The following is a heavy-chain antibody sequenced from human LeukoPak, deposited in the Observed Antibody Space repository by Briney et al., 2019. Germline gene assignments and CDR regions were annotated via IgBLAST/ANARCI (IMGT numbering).Heavy chain of an antibody. CDR2: IHFSGTT. CDR1: GDSISSSGYY. CDR3: ARFRCFVSSSLLDF. J-gene: IGHJ4*02. D-gene: IGHD1-26*01. Sequence: SETLSLTCTVSGDSISSSGYYWGWIRQPPGKGLEWIGIIHFSGTTYYNPSLKSRVTISVDTSKNHFSLRLPSVTAADTAVYYCARFRCFVSSSLLDFWGQGTLVTVSS. V-gene: IGHV4-39*02.